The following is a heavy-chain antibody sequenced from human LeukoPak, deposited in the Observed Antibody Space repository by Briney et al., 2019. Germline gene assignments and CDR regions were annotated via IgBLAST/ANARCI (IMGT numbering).Heavy chain of an antibody. J-gene: IGHJ4*02. CDR2: VYGGGTT. V-gene: IGHV3-53*01. D-gene: IGHD3-22*01. Sequence: PGGSLRLSCAASGFTISSYDTSWVRQAPGKGLEWVSVVYGGGTTYYADSVKGRFTISRDNSKNALYLQMNSLRVEDTAVYYCARIDSSGFYPAYWGQGTLVTVSS. CDR3: ARIDSSGFYPAY. CDR1: GFTISSYD.